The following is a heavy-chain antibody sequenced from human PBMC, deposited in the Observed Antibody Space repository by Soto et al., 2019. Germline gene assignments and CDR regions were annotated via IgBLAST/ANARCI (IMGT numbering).Heavy chain of an antibody. CDR2: ISAYNGNT. CDR1: GDGFASYG. V-gene: IGHV1-18*04. D-gene: IGHD2-21*02. CDR3: ARDIVVVTATTGPHGGMDV. Sequence: AALKVCCKASGDGFASYGISWVRHAPGQGLEWMGWISAYNGNTNYAQKLQGRVTMTTDTSTSTAYMELRSLRSDDTAVYYCARDIVVVTATTGPHGGMDVWGQGPTVTVSS. J-gene: IGHJ6*02.